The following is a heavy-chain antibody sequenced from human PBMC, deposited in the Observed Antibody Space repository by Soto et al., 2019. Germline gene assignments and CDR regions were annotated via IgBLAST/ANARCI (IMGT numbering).Heavy chain of an antibody. CDR3: ARSAGGGAPDY. CDR2: IYYSGST. D-gene: IGHD3-16*01. CDR1: GGSISSYY. Sequence: SETLSLTCTVSGGSISSYYWSWIRQPPGKGLEWIGYIYYSGSTNYNPSLKSRVTISVDTSKNQFSLKLSSVTAADTAVYYCARSAGGGAPDYWGQGTLVTVSS. J-gene: IGHJ4*02. V-gene: IGHV4-59*01.